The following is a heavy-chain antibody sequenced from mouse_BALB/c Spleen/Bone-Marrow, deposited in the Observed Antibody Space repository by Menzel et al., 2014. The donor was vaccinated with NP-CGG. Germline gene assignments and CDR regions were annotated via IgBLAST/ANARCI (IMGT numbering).Heavy chain of an antibody. CDR3: ASYYYGSSRFAY. V-gene: IGHV14-3*02. CDR1: GFNIKDTY. J-gene: IGHJ3*01. CDR2: IDPANDNT. D-gene: IGHD1-1*01. Sequence: EVKLMESGAELVKPGASVKLSCTASGFNIKDTYMHWVKHRPEQGLEWIGRIDPANDNTKYDPKFQGKATITADTSSNTAYLQLSSLTSEDTAVYYCASYYYGSSRFAYWGQGTLVTVSA.